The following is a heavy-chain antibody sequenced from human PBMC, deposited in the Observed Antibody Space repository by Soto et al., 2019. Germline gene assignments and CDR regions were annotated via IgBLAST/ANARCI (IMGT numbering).Heavy chain of an antibody. CDR2: IYYSGST. D-gene: IGHD1-26*01. Sequence: PSETLSLTCTASGGSISSYYWNWIRQPPGKGLEWIGYIYYSGSTNYNPSLKSRVTISVDTSKNQFSLKLSSVTAADTAVYYCARRYGGNFDYWGQGTLVTVSS. CDR3: ARRYGGNFDY. CDR1: GGSISSYY. J-gene: IGHJ4*02. V-gene: IGHV4-59*01.